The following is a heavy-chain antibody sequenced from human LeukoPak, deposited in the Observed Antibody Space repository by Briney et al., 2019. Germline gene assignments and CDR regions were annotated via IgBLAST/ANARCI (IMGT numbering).Heavy chain of an antibody. V-gene: IGHV4-61*02. CDR3: ARERTDTSTDY. D-gene: IGHD5/OR15-5a*01. CDR1: GGSISSGSYY. J-gene: IGHJ4*02. CDR2: IYTSGST. Sequence: SQTLSLTCTVSGGSISSGSYYWTWIRQPAGKGLEWIGRIYTSGSTNHNPSLKSRVTISLDTSKNQFSLKLISVTAADTAVYFCARERTDTSTDYWGQGTLVTVSS.